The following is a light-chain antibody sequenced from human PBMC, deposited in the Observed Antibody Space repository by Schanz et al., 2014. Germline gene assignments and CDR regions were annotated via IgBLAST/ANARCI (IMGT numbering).Light chain of an antibody. V-gene: IGKV3-20*01. CDR3: QQYGRSLSIT. CDR2: GAS. J-gene: IGKJ5*01. Sequence: EVVLTQSPGTLSLSPGERATLSCRASQSVSSSFIAWYQQKPGQAPRFLIYGASSRATGVPDRFSGSGSGTHFILTISRLEPEDFAVYYCQQYGRSLSITFGQGTRLEIK. CDR1: QSVSSSF.